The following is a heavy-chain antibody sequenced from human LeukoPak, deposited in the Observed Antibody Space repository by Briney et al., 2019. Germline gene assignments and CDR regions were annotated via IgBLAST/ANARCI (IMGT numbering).Heavy chain of an antibody. CDR1: GFTFGSYS. CDR2: IWYDGSNK. Sequence: GGSLRLSCAASGFTFGSYSMNWVRQAPGKGLEWVAVIWYDGSNKYYADSVKGRFTISRDNSKNTLYLQMNSLRAEDTAVYYCARDLGDSSSNWFDPWGQGTLVTVSS. CDR3: ARDLGDSSSNWFDP. V-gene: IGHV3-33*08. J-gene: IGHJ5*02. D-gene: IGHD6-6*01.